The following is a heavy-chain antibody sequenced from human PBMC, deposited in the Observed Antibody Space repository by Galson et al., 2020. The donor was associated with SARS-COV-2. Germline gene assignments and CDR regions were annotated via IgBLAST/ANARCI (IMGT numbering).Heavy chain of an antibody. CDR2: IYYSGST. CDR1: GGSISSYY. J-gene: IGHJ4*02. Sequence: SETLSLTCTVSGGSISSYYWSWIRQHPGTGLEWIGYIYYSGSTYYNPSLQRRVTISVDTSKNQFSLKLSSVTAADTAVYYCARGNYDVWSAYAGRWNFDYWGQGTLVTVSS. CDR3: ARGNYDVWSAYAGRWNFDY. D-gene: IGHD3-3*01. V-gene: IGHV4-59*06.